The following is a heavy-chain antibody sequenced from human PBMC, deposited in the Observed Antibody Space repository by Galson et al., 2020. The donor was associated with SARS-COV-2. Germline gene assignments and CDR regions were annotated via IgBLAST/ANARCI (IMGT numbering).Heavy chain of an antibody. Sequence: GGSLRLSCAASGFTFSSYSMNWVRQAPGKGLEWVSYISSSSSTIYYADSVKGRFTISRDNAKNSLYLQMNSLRAEDTAVYYCARDGFLAGFDYYYYGMDVWGQGTTVTVSS. CDR3: ARDGFLAGFDYYYYGMDV. CDR1: GFTFSSYS. D-gene: IGHD6-19*01. J-gene: IGHJ6*02. CDR2: ISSSSSTI. V-gene: IGHV3-48*01.